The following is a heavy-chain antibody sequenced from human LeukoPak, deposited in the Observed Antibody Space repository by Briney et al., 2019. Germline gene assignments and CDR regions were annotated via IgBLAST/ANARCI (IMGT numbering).Heavy chain of an antibody. CDR1: GFSFSNCA. CDR3: AKSSYYDASGYYREYYFDS. V-gene: IGHV3-23*01. D-gene: IGHD3-22*01. J-gene: IGHJ4*02. Sequence: GGSLRLSCVPSGFSFSNCAMSWVRQAPGKGLEWVSSISGSGGSTHYVDSVKGRFTISRDKTKNTLYLQMNSLRAEDTAVYYCAKSSYYDASGYYREYYFDSWGQGTLVTVSS. CDR2: ISGSGGST.